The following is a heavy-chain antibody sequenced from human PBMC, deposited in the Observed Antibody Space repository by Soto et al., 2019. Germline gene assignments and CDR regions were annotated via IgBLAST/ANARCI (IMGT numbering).Heavy chain of an antibody. CDR1: GGTFSSYA. D-gene: IGHD3-3*01. Sequence: SVKVSCKASGGTFSSYAISWVRQAPGQGLEWMGGIIPIFGTANYAQKFQGRVTITADESTSTAYMELSSLRSEDTAVYYCARAELRFLEWLSPSYGMDVWGQGTTVTVSS. CDR3: ARAELRFLEWLSPSYGMDV. CDR2: IIPIFGTA. J-gene: IGHJ6*02. V-gene: IGHV1-69*13.